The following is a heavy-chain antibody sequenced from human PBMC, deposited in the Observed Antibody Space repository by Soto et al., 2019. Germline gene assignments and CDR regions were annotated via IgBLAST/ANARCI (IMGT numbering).Heavy chain of an antibody. CDR3: ARGWDGARPENS. J-gene: IGHJ4*02. D-gene: IGHD1-26*01. V-gene: IGHV4-4*02. CDR1: GASVSSTNW. Sequence: QLQLQESGPGLVRPSGTLSLTCAVSGASVSSTNWWSWVRQSPGKGLEWIGKIYYDGSTNYNPSLKSRVTISVDRSKNQFYLKLSFVTAADTAVYYCARGWDGARPENSWGQGTLVTVSS. CDR2: IYYDGST.